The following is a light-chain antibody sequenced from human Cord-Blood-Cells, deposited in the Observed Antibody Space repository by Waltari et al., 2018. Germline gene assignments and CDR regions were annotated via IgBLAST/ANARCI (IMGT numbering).Light chain of an antibody. CDR3: CSYAGSSTWV. CDR1: SSDVGSYNL. Sequence: QSALTQPAPVSGSPGQSITISCTGTSSDVGSYNLVSWYHQHPGKAPKLMIYEGSKRPSGVSNRFSGSKSGNTASLTISGLQAEDEADYYCCSYAGSSTWVFGGGTKLTVL. J-gene: IGLJ3*02. CDR2: EGS. V-gene: IGLV2-23*01.